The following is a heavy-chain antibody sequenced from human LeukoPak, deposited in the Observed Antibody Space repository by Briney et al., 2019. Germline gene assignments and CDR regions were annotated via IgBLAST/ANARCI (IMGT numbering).Heavy chain of an antibody. Sequence: GGSLRLSCAASGFTFSSYAMHWVRQAPGKGLEWVAVISYDGSNKYYADSVKGRFTISRDNSKNTLYLQMNSLRAEDTAVYYCARAPLAYCGGDCSEYFQHWGQGTLVTVSS. CDR3: ARAPLAYCGGDCSEYFQH. CDR2: ISYDGSNK. CDR1: GFTFSSYA. D-gene: IGHD2-21*01. V-gene: IGHV3-30-3*01. J-gene: IGHJ1*01.